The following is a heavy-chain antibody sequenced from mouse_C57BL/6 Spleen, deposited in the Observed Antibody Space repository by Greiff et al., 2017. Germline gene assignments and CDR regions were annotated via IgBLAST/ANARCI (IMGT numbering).Heavy chain of an antibody. V-gene: IGHV5-16*01. D-gene: IGHD3-3*01. J-gene: IGHJ1*03. Sequence: EVMLVESEGGLVQPGSSMKLSCTASGFTFSDYYMAWVRQVPEKGLEWVANINYDGSSTYYLDSLKSRFIISRDNAKNILYLQMSSLKSEDTATYYCARDPGGTDWYFDVWGTGTTVTVSS. CDR2: INYDGSST. CDR3: ARDPGGTDWYFDV. CDR1: GFTFSDYY.